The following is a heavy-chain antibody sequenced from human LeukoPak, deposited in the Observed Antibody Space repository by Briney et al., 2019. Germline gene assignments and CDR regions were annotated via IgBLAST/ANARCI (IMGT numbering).Heavy chain of an antibody. V-gene: IGHV3-21*01. CDR3: ARVVTAKHSYWYFDL. D-gene: IGHD4-23*01. J-gene: IGHJ2*01. Sequence: GGSLRLSCAASGFTFSSYSMNWVRQAPGKGLEWVSSISSSSSYIYYADSVKSRFTISRDNAKNSLYLQMNSLRAEDTAVYYCARVVTAKHSYWYFDLWGRGTLVTVSS. CDR1: GFTFSSYS. CDR2: ISSSSSYI.